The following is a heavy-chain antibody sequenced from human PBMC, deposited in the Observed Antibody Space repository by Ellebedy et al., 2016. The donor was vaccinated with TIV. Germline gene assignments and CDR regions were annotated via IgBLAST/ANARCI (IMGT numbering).Heavy chain of an antibody. V-gene: IGHV1-69*06. CDR2: IIPIFGTA. CDR3: ARVIGTTTVTTRTYYYYGMDV. J-gene: IGHJ6*02. CDR1: GGTFSSYA. D-gene: IGHD4-11*01. Sequence: SVKVSXXASGGTFSSYAISWVRQAPGQGLEWMGGIIPIFGTANYAQKFQGRVTITADKSTSTAYMELSSLRSEDTAVYYCARVIGTTTVTTRTYYYYGMDVWGQGTTVTVSS.